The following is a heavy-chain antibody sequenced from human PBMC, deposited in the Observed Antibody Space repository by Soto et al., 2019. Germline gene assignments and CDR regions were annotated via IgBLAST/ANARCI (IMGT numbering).Heavy chain of an antibody. CDR2: ISGSGGST. J-gene: IGHJ6*02. D-gene: IGHD3-3*01. CDR1: GFTFSSYA. Sequence: GGSLRLSCAASGFTFSSYAMSWVRQAPGKGLEWVSAISGSGGSTYYADSVKGRFTISRDNSKNTLYLQMNSLGAEDTAVYYCARANYDFWSGSSNYFGMDVWGQGTTVTVSS. CDR3: ARANYDFWSGSSNYFGMDV. V-gene: IGHV3-23*01.